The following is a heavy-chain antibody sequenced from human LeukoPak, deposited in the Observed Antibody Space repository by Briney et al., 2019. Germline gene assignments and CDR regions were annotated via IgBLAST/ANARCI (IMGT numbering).Heavy chain of an antibody. D-gene: IGHD1-1*01. Sequence: SVKVSCKASGGTFSSYAISWVRQAPGQGLEWMGGIIPIFGTANYAQKFQGRVTITADTSTSTAYMELRSLRSDDTAVYYCARGVFWNDGYFDYWGQGTLVTVSS. J-gene: IGHJ4*02. V-gene: IGHV1-69*06. CDR1: GGTFSSYA. CDR2: IIPIFGTA. CDR3: ARGVFWNDGYFDY.